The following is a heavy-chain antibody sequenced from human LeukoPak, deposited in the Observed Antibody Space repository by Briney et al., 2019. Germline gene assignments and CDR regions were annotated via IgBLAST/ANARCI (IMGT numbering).Heavy chain of an antibody. CDR3: ASSYYYGSGESY. V-gene: IGHV5-10-1*01. CDR2: IHPSDSYT. D-gene: IGHD3-10*01. J-gene: IGHJ4*02. Sequence: GESLKISCQGSGCSFTSYWISWVRQMPGKGLERMGRIHPSDSYTNYSPPFQCHATISAAKSISTASLQRRSLKPSDTAMYYCASSYYYGSGESYWGQGTLVTVSS. CDR1: GCSFTSYW.